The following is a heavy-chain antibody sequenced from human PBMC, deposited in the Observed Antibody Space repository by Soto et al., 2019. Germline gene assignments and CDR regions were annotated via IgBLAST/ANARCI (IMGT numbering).Heavy chain of an antibody. V-gene: IGHV3-7*01. Sequence: EVQLVESGGGLVQPGGSLRLSCEASGFSFSAYWMSWVRQAPGKGLEWVANIKQDGSEQYYVDSVKGRFTTSRNNAKNSLYLQMNSLRAEDTAVFYCARDVDVWGRGTLVTVSS. CDR2: IKQDGSEQ. CDR3: ARDVDV. J-gene: IGHJ2*01. CDR1: GFSFSAYW.